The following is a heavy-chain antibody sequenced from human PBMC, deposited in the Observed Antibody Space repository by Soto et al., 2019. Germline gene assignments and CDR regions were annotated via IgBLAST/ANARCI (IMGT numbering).Heavy chain of an antibody. Sequence: QVELVQSGAEVKKPGASVRVSCQASEDTFTHYDLNWVRQATGQGLEWMGWMNPNTGNIDYAHKFKGRVTMTRDTSTRTVYMELSSLRSDDTAVYSCVRRVASGHRRWFAPWGQGTLVTVSS. J-gene: IGHJ5*02. V-gene: IGHV1-8*01. CDR3: VRRVASGHRRWFAP. D-gene: IGHD2-21*01. CDR1: EDTFTHYD. CDR2: MNPNTGNI.